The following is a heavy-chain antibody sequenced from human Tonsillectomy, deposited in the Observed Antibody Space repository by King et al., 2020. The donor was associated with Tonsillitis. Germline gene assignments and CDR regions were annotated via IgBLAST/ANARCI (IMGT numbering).Heavy chain of an antibody. J-gene: IGHJ3*02. Sequence: VQLVESGGGVVQPGRSLRLSCAASGFTFSRYAMHWVRQAPGKGPEWVAVISNDGSKKYYADSVKGRFTISRDNSKNTLYLQMNSLRAEDTAVYYCAGVRDFWSGYRDDAFDIWGQGTKVTVSS. CDR3: AGVRDFWSGYRDDAFDI. CDR1: GFTFSRYA. V-gene: IGHV3-30*01. CDR2: ISNDGSKK. D-gene: IGHD3-3*01.